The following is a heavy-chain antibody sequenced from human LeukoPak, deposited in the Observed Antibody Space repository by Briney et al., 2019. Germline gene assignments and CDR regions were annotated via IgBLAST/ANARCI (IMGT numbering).Heavy chain of an antibody. CDR3: AADYDFWSGA. D-gene: IGHD3-3*01. J-gene: IGHJ5*02. V-gene: IGHV3-66*01. Sequence: GGSLRLSCAASGFTVSSNYMSWVRQAPGKGLEWVSVIYSGGSTYYADSVKGRFTISRDNSKNALYLQMNSLRAEDTAVYYCAADYDFWSGAWGQGTLVTVSS. CDR2: IYSGGST. CDR1: GFTVSSNY.